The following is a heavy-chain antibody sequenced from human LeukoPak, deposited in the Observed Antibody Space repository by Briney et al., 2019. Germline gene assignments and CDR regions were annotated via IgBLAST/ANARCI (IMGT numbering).Heavy chain of an antibody. CDR2: IKQDGSEK. CDR1: GFTLSSYW. J-gene: IGHJ4*02. Sequence: TGGSLRLSCAASGFTLSSYWMSWVRQAPGKGLEWVANIKQDGSEKYYVDSVKGRYTISRDNAKNSLYLQMNSLRAEDTAVYYCAREGDSGYDRWGQGTLVTVSS. D-gene: IGHD5-12*01. V-gene: IGHV3-7*01. CDR3: AREGDSGYDR.